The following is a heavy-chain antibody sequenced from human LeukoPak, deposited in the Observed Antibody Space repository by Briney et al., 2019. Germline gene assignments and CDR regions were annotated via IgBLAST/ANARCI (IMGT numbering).Heavy chain of an antibody. Sequence: GGSLRLSCAASGFTFSGYAMSWVRQAPGKGLEWVSAISGSGGSTYYADSVKGRFTISRDNSKNTLYLQMNSLRAEDTAVYYCAKDRYSSSTTSWGQGTLVTVSS. CDR2: ISGSGGST. CDR3: AKDRYSSSTTS. CDR1: GFTFSGYA. J-gene: IGHJ4*02. D-gene: IGHD6-13*01. V-gene: IGHV3-23*01.